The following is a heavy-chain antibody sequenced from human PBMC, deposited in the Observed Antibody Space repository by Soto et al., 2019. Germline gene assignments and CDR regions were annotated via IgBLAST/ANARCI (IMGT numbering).Heavy chain of an antibody. CDR3: ARQSPTPGYYYFSYGMDV. CDR1: GYIFTLYW. D-gene: IGHD4-17*01. V-gene: IGHV5-51*01. Sequence: GESLKISCKASGYIFTLYWIGWVRQMPGKGLEWMGIIYPGDSDTRYSPSFQGQVSISADNSISTASLQWSSLKASDTAVYYCARQSPTPGYYYFSYGMDVWGQGTTVTVSS. J-gene: IGHJ6*02. CDR2: IYPGDSDT.